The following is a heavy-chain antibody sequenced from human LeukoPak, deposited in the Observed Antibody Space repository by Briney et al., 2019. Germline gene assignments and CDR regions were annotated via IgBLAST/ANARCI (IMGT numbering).Heavy chain of an antibody. CDR2: ISYSGST. J-gene: IGHJ4*02. V-gene: IGHV4-59*12. Sequence: PSETLSLTCTVSGGSISNYYWNWIRQSPGRGLEWIGYISYSGSTNFNPSLKSRVTISLLTSKNQFSLKLSSVTAADTAVYYCAILYSGSYWGQGTLVTVSS. CDR1: GGSISNYY. CDR3: AILYSGSY. D-gene: IGHD1-26*01.